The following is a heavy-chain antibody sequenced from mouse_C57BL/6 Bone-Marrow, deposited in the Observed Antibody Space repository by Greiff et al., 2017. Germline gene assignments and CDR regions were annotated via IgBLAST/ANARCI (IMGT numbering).Heavy chain of an antibody. J-gene: IGHJ2*01. D-gene: IGHD1-1*01. CDR3: ARCPSDYYGSSRSFDY. CDR1: GYTFTSYW. CDR2: IHPNSGST. Sequence: QVQLQQPGAELVKPGASVKLSCKASGYTFTSYWMHWVKQRPGQGLEWIGMIHPNSGSTNYNEKFKSKATLTVDKSSSTAYMQLSSLTSEDSAVYYCARCPSDYYGSSRSFDYWGQGTTLTVSS. V-gene: IGHV1-64*01.